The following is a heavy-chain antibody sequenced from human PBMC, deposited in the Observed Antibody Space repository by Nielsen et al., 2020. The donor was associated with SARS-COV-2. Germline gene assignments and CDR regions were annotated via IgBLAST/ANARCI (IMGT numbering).Heavy chain of an antibody. D-gene: IGHD3-16*01. CDR3: ARHKKDFSIITAVDS. V-gene: IGHV5-51*01. CDR2: IYPGDSDT. J-gene: IGHJ4*02. CDR1: GYSFTSYW. Sequence: GGSLRLSCTGSGYSFTSYWIGWVRQMPGKGLEWMGIIYPGDSDTRYSPSFQGQVTISVDRSITTAYLQWSSLKASDTAMYYCARHKKDFSIITAVDSWGQGTLVTVSS.